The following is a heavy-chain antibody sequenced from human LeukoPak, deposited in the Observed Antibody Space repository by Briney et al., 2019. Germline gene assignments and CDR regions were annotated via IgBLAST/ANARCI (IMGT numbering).Heavy chain of an antibody. CDR1: GGSINTGDYY. Sequence: PSETLSLTCTVSGGSINTGDYYWHWIRQHSGKGLEWIGYIYYGGTTSYNPSLKSRLIISLDTSNNQFSLRVNSVTAADTAVYFCARDLVNYYGSGTYVHGFDVWGQGTMVKVSA. CDR3: ARDLVNYYGSGTYVHGFDV. J-gene: IGHJ3*01. D-gene: IGHD3-10*01. CDR2: IYYGGTT. V-gene: IGHV4-31*03.